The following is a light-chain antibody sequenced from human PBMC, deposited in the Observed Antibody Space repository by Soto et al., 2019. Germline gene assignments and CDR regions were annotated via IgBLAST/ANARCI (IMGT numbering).Light chain of an antibody. J-gene: IGKJ3*01. CDR2: DAS. Sequence: EVVMTQSPVILSVSPGERATLSCRASQRVGRNLAWYQQRPGQAPRLLIHDASARPSGVPARFSGSGSGTDFTLTIISLQSDDFAVYYCQQYSDSPITFGPGTTVDLK. CDR3: QQYSDSPIT. V-gene: IGKV3-15*01. CDR1: QRVGRN.